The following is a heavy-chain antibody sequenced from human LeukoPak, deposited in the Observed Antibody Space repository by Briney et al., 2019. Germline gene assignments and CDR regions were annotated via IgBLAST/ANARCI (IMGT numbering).Heavy chain of an antibody. Sequence: ASVKVSCKASGYTFTSYGISWVRQAPGQVLEWMGWISAYNGNTNYAQKLQGRVTMTTDTSTSTAYMELRSLRSDDTAVYYCARVNSPYYYDSSGYYYLPDYWGQGTLVTVSS. CDR2: ISAYNGNT. J-gene: IGHJ4*02. D-gene: IGHD3-22*01. CDR3: ARVNSPYYYDSSGYYYLPDY. V-gene: IGHV1-18*01. CDR1: GYTFTSYG.